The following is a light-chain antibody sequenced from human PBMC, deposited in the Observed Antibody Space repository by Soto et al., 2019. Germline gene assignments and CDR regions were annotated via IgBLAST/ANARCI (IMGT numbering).Light chain of an antibody. Sequence: DIQMTQSPSTLSASVGDRVTVTCRASQDIGSWLAWYQQKPGQAPTLLLFDASNLEDGVPSRFSAGGSGTEFTLTITSLQPDDFATYYCQQYDTYLWTFGQGTKVEVK. J-gene: IGKJ1*01. CDR2: DAS. CDR3: QQYDTYLWT. V-gene: IGKV1-5*01. CDR1: QDIGSW.